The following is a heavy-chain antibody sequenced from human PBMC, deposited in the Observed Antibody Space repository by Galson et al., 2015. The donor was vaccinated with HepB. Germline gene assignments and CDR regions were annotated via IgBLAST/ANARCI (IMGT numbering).Heavy chain of an antibody. CDR2: ISAYNGNT. J-gene: IGHJ6*02. Sequence: SVKVSCKASGYTFTSYGISWVRQAPGQGLEWMGWISAYNGNTDYAQKLQGRVTMTTDTSTSTAYMELRSLRSDDTAVYYCARDRAFSSSSSTYDYYYYYGMDVWGQGTTVTVSS. D-gene: IGHD6-6*01. CDR3: ARDRAFSSSSSTYDYYYYYGMDV. V-gene: IGHV1-18*01. CDR1: GYTFTSYG.